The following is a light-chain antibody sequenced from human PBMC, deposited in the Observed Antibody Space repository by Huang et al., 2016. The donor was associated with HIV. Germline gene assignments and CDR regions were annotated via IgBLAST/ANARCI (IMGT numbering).Light chain of an antibody. CDR2: AAS. CDR1: QGVSNY. J-gene: IGKJ1*01. CDR3: QKYNSAPWT. V-gene: IGKV1-27*01. Sequence: DIQMTQSPSSLSASVGDRVTLTCRASQGVSNYLAWYQQKPGKVPKLLIYAASTLRSGVPARFSGSGSGTDFTLTISSLQPEEVATYYCQKYNSAPWTFGQGTKVEIK.